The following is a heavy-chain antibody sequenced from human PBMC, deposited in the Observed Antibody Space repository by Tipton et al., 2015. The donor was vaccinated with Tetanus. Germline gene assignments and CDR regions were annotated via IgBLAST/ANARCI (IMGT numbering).Heavy chain of an antibody. V-gene: IGHV4-39*01. D-gene: IGHD3-10*01. CDR1: GVSITDKKYY. Sequence: TLSLTCTVSGVSITDKKYYWGWIRQPPGKGLEWIASIYFEGSTYYNPSLKNRVTIAVDTAQNLFSLSLTSVTAADTAVYYCARHLYGYWFDPWGQGALVTVSS. J-gene: IGHJ5*02. CDR2: IYFEGST. CDR3: ARHLYGYWFDP.